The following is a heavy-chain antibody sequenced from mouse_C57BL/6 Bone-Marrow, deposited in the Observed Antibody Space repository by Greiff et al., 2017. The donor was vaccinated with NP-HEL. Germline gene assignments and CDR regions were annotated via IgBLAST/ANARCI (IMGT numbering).Heavy chain of an antibody. Sequence: EVHLVESGGGLVQPKGSLKLSCAASGFSFNTYAMNWVRQAPGKGLEWVARIRSKSNNYATYYADSVKDRFTISRDDSESMLYLQMNNLKTEDTAMYYCVRHRDSKDYAMDYWGQGTSVTVSS. CDR2: IRSKSNNYAT. CDR3: VRHRDSKDYAMDY. V-gene: IGHV10-1*01. CDR1: GFSFNTYA. D-gene: IGHD2-5*01. J-gene: IGHJ4*01.